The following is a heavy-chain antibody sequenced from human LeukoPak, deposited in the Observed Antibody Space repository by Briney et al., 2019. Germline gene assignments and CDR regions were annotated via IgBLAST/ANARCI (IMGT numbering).Heavy chain of an antibody. V-gene: IGHV1-46*01. CDR2: INPSGGST. CDR1: GYTFTSYY. CDR3: ARTTRFGELSNWFDP. Sequence: GASVKVSCKASGYTFTSYYMHWVRQAPGQGLEWMGIINPSGGSTSYAQKFQGRVTMTTDTSTSTAYMELRSLRSDDTAVYYCARTTRFGELSNWFDPWGQGTLVTVSS. J-gene: IGHJ5*02. D-gene: IGHD3-10*01.